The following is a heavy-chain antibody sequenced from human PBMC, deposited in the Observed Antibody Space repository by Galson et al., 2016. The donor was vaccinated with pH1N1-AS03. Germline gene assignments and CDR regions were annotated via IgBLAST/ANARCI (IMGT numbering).Heavy chain of an antibody. J-gene: IGHJ4*02. Sequence: SLRLSCAASGFTFSTYAMGWVRQAPGKGLEWVSALGGSGSSTFYADSVKGRFTVSRDNSKNTLYLQLNSLRAEDTAVYPCAKFRGGHYPQYYFDYWGQGALVTVSS. V-gene: IGHV3-23*01. CDR1: GFTFSTYA. CDR3: AKFRGGHYPQYYFDY. CDR2: LGGSGSST. D-gene: IGHD2-15*01.